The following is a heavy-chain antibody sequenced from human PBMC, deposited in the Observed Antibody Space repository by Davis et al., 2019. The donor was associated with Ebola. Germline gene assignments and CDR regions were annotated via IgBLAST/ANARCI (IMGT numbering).Heavy chain of an antibody. J-gene: IGHJ6*02. CDR2: ISSSGSYI. D-gene: IGHD3-10*01. Sequence: GGSLRLSFAASGFTFSSYSMNWVRQAPGKGLEWVSSISSSGSYIYYADSVKGRFTISRDNAKNSLYLQMNSLRAEDTAVYYCTRAHYYYGSGSYYQGYYYYGMDVWGQGTTVTVSS. CDR3: TRAHYYYGSGSYYQGYYYYGMDV. V-gene: IGHV3-21*01. CDR1: GFTFSSYS.